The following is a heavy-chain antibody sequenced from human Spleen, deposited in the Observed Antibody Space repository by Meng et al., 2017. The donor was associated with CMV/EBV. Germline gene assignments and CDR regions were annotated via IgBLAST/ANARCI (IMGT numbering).Heavy chain of an antibody. Sequence: SETLSLTCAVYGGSFSGYYWSWIRQPPGKGLEWIGEINHSGSTNYNPSLKSRVTISVDTSKNQFSLKLSSVTAADTAVYYCARAPGIAAFSFDPWGQGTLVTVSS. D-gene: IGHD6-13*01. CDR3: ARAPGIAAFSFDP. V-gene: IGHV4-34*01. J-gene: IGHJ5*02. CDR2: INHSGST. CDR1: GGSFSGYY.